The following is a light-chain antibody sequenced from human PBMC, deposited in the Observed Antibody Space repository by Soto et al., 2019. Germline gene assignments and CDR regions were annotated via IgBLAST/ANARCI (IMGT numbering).Light chain of an antibody. CDR1: QSISNN. CDR3: LHYYEWPRWT. CDR2: GAS. V-gene: IGKV3-15*01. Sequence: EIVMTQSPATLSVSPGERATLSCRASQSISNNLAWYQQQPGQAPRLLIYGASTTATGIPARFSSSGTGTEFTLTISSLQSEDFAVYYCLHYYEWPRWTFGQGTKVDIK. J-gene: IGKJ1*01.